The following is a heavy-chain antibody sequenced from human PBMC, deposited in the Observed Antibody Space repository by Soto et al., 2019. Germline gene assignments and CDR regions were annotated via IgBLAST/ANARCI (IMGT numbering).Heavy chain of an antibody. J-gene: IGHJ4*02. V-gene: IGHV1-18*01. CDR2: ISGSSGNA. Sequence: QVQLVQSGAEVKNPGASVKVSCKTSGYTFTKYGVGWVRQAPGQGLEWMGWISGSSGNANYAAKVQGRITLTTDTSTSTAYIELRSLRSDDTAVYYCAREMAGLGGEYDYWGPGPLVTVSS. CDR1: GYTFTKYG. D-gene: IGHD3-16*01. CDR3: AREMAGLGGEYDY.